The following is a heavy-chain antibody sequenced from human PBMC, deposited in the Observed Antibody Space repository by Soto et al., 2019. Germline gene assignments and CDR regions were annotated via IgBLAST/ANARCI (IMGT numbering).Heavy chain of an antibody. CDR2: ISYDGGDK. V-gene: IGHV3-30*18. D-gene: IGHD5-12*01. CDR3: AKDRGYSGYEGGFDI. Sequence: QVQLVESGGGVVQPGRSPRLSCAASGFTLSNYAMHWVRQAPGKGLDWVALISYDGGDKYYADSVKGRFTISRDNSKNTLYLQVSSLRAEDTAVYYCAKDRGYSGYEGGFDIWGQGTMVTVSS. CDR1: GFTLSNYA. J-gene: IGHJ3*02.